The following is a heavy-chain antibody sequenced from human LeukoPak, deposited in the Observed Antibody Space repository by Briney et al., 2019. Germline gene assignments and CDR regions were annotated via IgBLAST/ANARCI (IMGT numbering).Heavy chain of an antibody. J-gene: IGHJ6*03. CDR1: GGTFSSYA. CDR3: ARRSGIAAAGILPYYYYYMDV. V-gene: IGHV1-69*06. D-gene: IGHD6-13*01. CDR2: IIPIFGTA. Sequence: ASVKVSCKASGGTFSSYAISWVRQAPGQGLEWMGGIIPIFGTANYAQKFQGRVTITADKSTSTAYMELSSLRSEDTAVYYCARRSGIAAAGILPYYYYYMDVWGKGTTVTVSS.